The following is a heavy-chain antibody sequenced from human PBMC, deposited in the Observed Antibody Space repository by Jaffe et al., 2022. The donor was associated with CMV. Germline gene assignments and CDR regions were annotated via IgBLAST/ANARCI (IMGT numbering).Heavy chain of an antibody. CDR2: ISSSSSYI. CDR3: ARDFWSGYDYYYYYGMDV. V-gene: IGHV3-21*01. CDR1: GFTFSSYS. D-gene: IGHD3-3*01. J-gene: IGHJ6*02. Sequence: EVQLVESGGGLVKPGGSLRLSCAASGFTFSSYSMNWVRQAPGKGLEWVSSISSSSSYIYYADSVKGRFTISRDNAKNSLYLQMNSLRAEDTAVYYCARDFWSGYDYYYYYGMDVWGQGTTVTVSS.